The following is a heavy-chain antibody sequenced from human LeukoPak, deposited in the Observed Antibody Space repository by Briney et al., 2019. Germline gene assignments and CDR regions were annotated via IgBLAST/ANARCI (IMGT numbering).Heavy chain of an antibody. V-gene: IGHV3-7*01. CDR2: VQQEGSEK. CDR1: GFTFNSYW. D-gene: IGHD6-13*01. J-gene: IGHJ4*02. Sequence: PGGSLRLSCAASGFTFNSYWMSWVRQARGKGLEWVANVQQEGSEKFYVDSVKGRFTISRGNAKNSVYLQMNSLRAEDTATYYCATTLSIATAGYFWGQGTLVPVPS. CDR3: ATTLSIATAGYF.